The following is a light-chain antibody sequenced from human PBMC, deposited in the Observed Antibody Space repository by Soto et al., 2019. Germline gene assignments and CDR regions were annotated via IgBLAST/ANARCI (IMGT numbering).Light chain of an antibody. CDR2: GAS. CDR1: QSVSSTY. J-gene: IGKJ3*01. CDR3: HQYISSPPGFT. Sequence: EIVLTQSPGTLSLFPGERATLSCRASQSVSSTYFAWYRQKPGQPPSLLIYGASNRATGVPDRFSGSGSGPVFTLTISRLEPEDFAVYYCHQYISSPPGFTFCPGTTVEIK. V-gene: IGKV3-20*01.